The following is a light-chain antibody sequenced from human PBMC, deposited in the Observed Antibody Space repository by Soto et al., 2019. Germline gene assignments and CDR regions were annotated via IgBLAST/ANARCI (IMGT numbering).Light chain of an antibody. CDR1: QSVSNN. V-gene: IGKV3-15*01. J-gene: IGKJ4*01. CDR2: GAS. CDR3: QQYNDWPPLT. Sequence: EIVMTQSPATLSVSPGERATLSCRASQSVSNNLVWYQQKPGQAPRLLIYGASTRVPGIPARFSGSGSGTEFTLTISSLQSEDFAVYYCQQYNDWPPLTFGGGTKVEIK.